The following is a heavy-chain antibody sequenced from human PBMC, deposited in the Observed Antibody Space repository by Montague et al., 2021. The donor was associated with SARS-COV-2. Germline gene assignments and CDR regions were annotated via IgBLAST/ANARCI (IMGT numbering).Heavy chain of an antibody. D-gene: IGHD3-3*01. CDR3: ARASGKKTIFGVVISYFDY. J-gene: IGHJ4*02. CDR2: IYYSGST. CDR1: GGSISSGGYY. Sequence: TLSLTCTVSGGSISSGGYYWSWIRQHPGKGLEWIGYIYYSGSTYYNPTLKSRVTISVDTSKNQFSLKVSSVTAADTAVYYCARASGKKTIFGVVISYFDYWGQGTLVTVSS. V-gene: IGHV4-31*03.